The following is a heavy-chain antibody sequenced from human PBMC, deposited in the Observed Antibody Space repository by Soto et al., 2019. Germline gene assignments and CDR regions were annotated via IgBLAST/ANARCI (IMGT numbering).Heavy chain of an antibody. CDR1: GYTVTSYG. CDR2: ISAYNGNT. Sequence: QVQLVQSGAEVKKPGASVKVSCKASGYTVTSYGISWVRQAPGQGLEWMGWISAYNGNTNYAQKLQGRVTMTTDTSTSTAYMELRSLRSDDTAAYYCASREPYCTNDVCRPQDAFDIWGQGTMVTVSS. J-gene: IGHJ3*02. V-gene: IGHV1-18*01. CDR3: ASREPYCTNDVCRPQDAFDI. D-gene: IGHD2-8*01.